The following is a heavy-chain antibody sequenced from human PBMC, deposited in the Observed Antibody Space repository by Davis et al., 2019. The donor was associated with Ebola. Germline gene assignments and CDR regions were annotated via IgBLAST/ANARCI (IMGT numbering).Heavy chain of an antibody. D-gene: IGHD1-26*01. Sequence: ASVKVSCKASDYTFTNFGISWVRQAPGQGLEWMGWISAYNGNTNYAQKLQGRVTMTTDTSTSTAYMELRSLRSDDTAVYYCASRYSGSYYLTAFDIWGQGTMVTVSS. J-gene: IGHJ3*02. CDR3: ASRYSGSYYLTAFDI. CDR2: ISAYNGNT. CDR1: DYTFTNFG. V-gene: IGHV1-18*01.